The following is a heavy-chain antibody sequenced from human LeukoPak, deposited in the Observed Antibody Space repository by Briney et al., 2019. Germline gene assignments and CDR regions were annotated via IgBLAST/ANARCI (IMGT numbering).Heavy chain of an antibody. V-gene: IGHV4-39*01. J-gene: IGHJ4*02. D-gene: IGHD1/OR15-1a*01. CDR2: IYYSGCT. CDR3: ARWDNYRIFDY. CDR1: GGSISSSSYY. Sequence: SETLSLTCTVSGGSISSSSYYWGWIRQPPGKGLEWIGSIYYSGCTYYNPSLKSRVTISVDTSKNQFSLKLSSVTAADTAVYYCARWDNYRIFDYWGQGTLVTVSS.